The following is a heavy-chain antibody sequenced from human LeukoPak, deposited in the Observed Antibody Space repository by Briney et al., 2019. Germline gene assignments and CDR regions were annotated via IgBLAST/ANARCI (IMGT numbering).Heavy chain of an antibody. Sequence: AGGSLRLSCAASGFTFSSYGMHWVRQAPGKGLEWVAFIRYDGSNKYYADSVKGRFTISRDNSKNTLYLQMNSLRAEDTAVYYCAKDHEARVPYYYGMDVWGQGTTVTVSS. J-gene: IGHJ6*02. CDR3: AKDHEARVPYYYGMDV. V-gene: IGHV3-30*02. CDR1: GFTFSSYG. CDR2: IRYDGSNK.